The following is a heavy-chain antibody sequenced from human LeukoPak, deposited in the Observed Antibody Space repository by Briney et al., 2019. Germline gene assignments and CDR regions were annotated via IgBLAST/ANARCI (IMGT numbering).Heavy chain of an antibody. V-gene: IGHV3-23*01. CDR3: AKSPSGRFDP. CDR2: ISYSGSST. Sequence: GGSLRLSCGACGYTLSSCAMSWVRGARGKGVELVSTISYSGSSTYYADSVKGRFTISRDNSKNTLYLQMNSLSAEDAAVYYCAKSPSGRFDPWGQGTLVTVSS. J-gene: IGHJ5*02. CDR1: GYTLSSCA. D-gene: IGHD3-10*01.